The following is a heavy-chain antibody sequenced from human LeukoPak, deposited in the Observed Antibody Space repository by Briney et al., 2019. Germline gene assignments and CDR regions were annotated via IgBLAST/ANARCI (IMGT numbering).Heavy chain of an antibody. V-gene: IGHV4-59*08. J-gene: IGHJ4*02. CDR2: IYYGGST. CDR1: GGSISSYY. Sequence: SETLSLTCTVSGGSISSYYWSWIRQPPGKGLEWIGYIYYGGSTNYNPSLKSRVTISVDTSKNQFSLKLSSVTAADTAVYYCVRLGYYDSSGYLFDYWGQGTLVTVSS. CDR3: VRLGYYDSSGYLFDY. D-gene: IGHD3-22*01.